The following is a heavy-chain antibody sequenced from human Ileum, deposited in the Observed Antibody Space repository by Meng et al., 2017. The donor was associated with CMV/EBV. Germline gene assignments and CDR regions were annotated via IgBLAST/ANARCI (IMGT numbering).Heavy chain of an antibody. CDR2: IRYDENNK. CDR3: AKDPELGY. Sequence: GESLKISCGASGFTFNDYGMDWVRQAPGKGLEWVAFIRYDENNKYYGDSVKGRFTISRDNTKDTLYLQMNSLRPEDTAMYYCAKDPELGYWGQGTLVTVSS. V-gene: IGHV3-30*02. D-gene: IGHD1-26*01. CDR1: GFTFNDYG. J-gene: IGHJ4*02.